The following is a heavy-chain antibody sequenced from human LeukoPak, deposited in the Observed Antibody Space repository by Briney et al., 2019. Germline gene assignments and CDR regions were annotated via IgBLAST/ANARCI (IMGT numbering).Heavy chain of an antibody. CDR3: AKDFSYYYDSSGYLDY. V-gene: IGHV3-23*01. J-gene: IGHJ4*02. D-gene: IGHD3-22*01. Sequence: GGSLRLSCAASGFTFSSYAMRWVRQAPGKGLEWVSVISGSGGSTYYADSVKGRFTISRDNSKNTLYLQMNSLRAEDTAVYYCAKDFSYYYDSSGYLDYWGQGTLVTVSS. CDR2: ISGSGGST. CDR1: GFTFSSYA.